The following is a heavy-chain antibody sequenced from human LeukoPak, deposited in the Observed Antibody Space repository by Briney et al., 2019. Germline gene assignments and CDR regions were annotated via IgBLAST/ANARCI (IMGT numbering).Heavy chain of an antibody. Sequence: SETLSLICSVSRGSISSSNYYWGWIRQPPGKGLEWIGNIYYSGTTYSNPSLPSLKSRVTILVDTSKNQFSLKLTSVTAADTAVYYCARRSVSTGYYRQKYYFDYWGQGTLVTVSS. V-gene: IGHV4-39*07. CDR1: RGSISSSNYY. J-gene: IGHJ4*02. D-gene: IGHD3-9*01. CDR3: ARRSVSTGYYRQKYYFDY. CDR2: IYYSGTT.